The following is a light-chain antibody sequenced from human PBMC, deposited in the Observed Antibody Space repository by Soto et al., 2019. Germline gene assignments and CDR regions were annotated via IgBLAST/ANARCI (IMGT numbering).Light chain of an antibody. J-gene: IGLJ1*01. CDR3: DSYTSFDTYV. CDR2: DVT. V-gene: IGLV2-14*03. CDR1: STDIGAYKF. Sequence: QSALTQPASVSASPGQSITISCTGTSTDIGAYKFVSWYQQHPGKAPKLMIYDVTSRPSGVSNRFSGSKSGNTASLIISGLQAEDEADYYCDSYTSFDTYVFGTGTKVTVL.